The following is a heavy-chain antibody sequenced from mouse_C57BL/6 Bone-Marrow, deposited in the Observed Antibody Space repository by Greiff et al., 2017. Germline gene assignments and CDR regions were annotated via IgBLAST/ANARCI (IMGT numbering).Heavy chain of an antibody. Sequence: QVQLKQSGPELVKPGASVKISCKASGYAFSSSWMNWVKQRPGKGLEWIGRIYPGDGDTNYNGKFKGKATLTADKSSSTAYMQLSSLTSEDSAVYFCARKTDGYILMDYGGQGTSVTVSS. CDR3: ARKTDGYILMDY. D-gene: IGHD2-3*01. V-gene: IGHV1-82*01. J-gene: IGHJ4*01. CDR2: IYPGDGDT. CDR1: GYAFSSSW.